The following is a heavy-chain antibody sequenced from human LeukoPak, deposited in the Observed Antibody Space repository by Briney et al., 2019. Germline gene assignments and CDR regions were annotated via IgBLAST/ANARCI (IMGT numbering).Heavy chain of an antibody. Sequence: PGGSLRLSCTASRFTFSTYAMSWVRQAPGKGLEWVSSISGSGDTSYYTGSVKGRFTIPRDNSKNALYLQMSRIRADDTAVYYCAKSQRNDQQVVQRIDYWGQGTLVTVSS. CDR2: ISGSGDTS. CDR3: AKSQRNDQQVVQRIDY. J-gene: IGHJ4*02. D-gene: IGHD2-2*01. CDR1: RFTFSTYA. V-gene: IGHV3-23*01.